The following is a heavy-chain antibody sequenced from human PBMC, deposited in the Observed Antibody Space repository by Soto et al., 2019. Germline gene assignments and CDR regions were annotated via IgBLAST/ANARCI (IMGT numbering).Heavy chain of an antibody. CDR1: GFTFPIYG. CDR2: ISGSGGST. J-gene: IGHJ3*01. D-gene: IGHD3-9*01. V-gene: IGHV3-23*01. Sequence: VGSVSLSCAASGFTFPIYGRSWVRQATGKGLEWVSAISGSGGSTYYADSVKGRFTISRDNSKNTLYLQWNSLQASDTAIYYCARHRTSGYLKNDPFDVWGQGKMVPVSS. CDR3: ARHRTSGYLKNDPFDV.